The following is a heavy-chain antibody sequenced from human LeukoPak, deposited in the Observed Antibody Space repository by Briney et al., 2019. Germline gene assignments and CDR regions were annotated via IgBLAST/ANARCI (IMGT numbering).Heavy chain of an antibody. D-gene: IGHD5-24*01. CDR3: AREVTVEMATIRSFWFDY. CDR2: IYYSGST. CDR1: GGSISSGDYY. Sequence: SQTLSLTCTVSGGSISSGDYYWSWIRQPPGKGLEWIGYIYYSGSTYYNPSLKSRVTISVDTSKNQFSLELSSVTAADTAVYYCAREVTVEMATIRSFWFDYWGQGTLVTVSS. V-gene: IGHV4-30-4*01. J-gene: IGHJ4*02.